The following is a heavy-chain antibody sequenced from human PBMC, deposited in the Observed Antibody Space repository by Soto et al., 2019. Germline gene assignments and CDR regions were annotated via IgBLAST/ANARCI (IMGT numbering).Heavy chain of an antibody. Sequence: GASVKVSCKASGGTFSSYAISWVRQAPGQGLEWMGGIIPIFGTANYAQKFQGRVTITTDTSTSTAYMELSSLRSEDTAVYYCARVLTTVTTRFDYWGQGTLVTVSS. CDR3: ARVLTTVTTRFDY. CDR2: IIPIFGTA. J-gene: IGHJ4*02. D-gene: IGHD4-17*01. CDR1: GGTFSSYA. V-gene: IGHV1-69*05.